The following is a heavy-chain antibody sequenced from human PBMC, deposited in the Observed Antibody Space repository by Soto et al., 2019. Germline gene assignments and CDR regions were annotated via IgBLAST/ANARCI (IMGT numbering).Heavy chain of an antibody. CDR2: ISSRSSYI. CDR3: ARDQEAAACVRLYYFDY. D-gene: IGHD6-13*01. J-gene: IGHJ4*02. Sequence: EVQLVESGGGLVKPGGSLRLSCAASGFTFSSYSMNWVRQAPGKGLEWVSSISSRSSYIYYADSVKGRFTISRDNAKNSLYLQRNSLRAEYTAVYYCARDQEAAACVRLYYFDYWGQGTLVTVSS. CDR1: GFTFSSYS. V-gene: IGHV3-21*01.